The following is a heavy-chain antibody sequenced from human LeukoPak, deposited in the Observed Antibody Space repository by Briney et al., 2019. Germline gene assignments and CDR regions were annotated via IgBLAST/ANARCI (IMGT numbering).Heavy chain of an antibody. V-gene: IGHV1-2*02. Sequence: GASVKVSCKASGYTFTGYYMHWVRQAPGQGLEWMGWINPNSGGTNYAQKFQGRVTMTRDTSISTAYMELGSLRSEDTAVYYCASVAVAGSQNYYYYYMDVWGKGTTVTISS. CDR2: INPNSGGT. CDR1: GYTFTGYY. J-gene: IGHJ6*03. CDR3: ASVAVAGSQNYYYYYMDV. D-gene: IGHD6-19*01.